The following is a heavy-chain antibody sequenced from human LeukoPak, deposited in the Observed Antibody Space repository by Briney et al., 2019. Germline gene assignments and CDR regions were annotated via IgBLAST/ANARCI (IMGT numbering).Heavy chain of an antibody. V-gene: IGHV1-69*13. J-gene: IGHJ5*02. CDR3: ARAGDEARFWSGYYGWFDP. Sequence: GASVKVSCKASGGTFSSYAISWVRQAPGQGLEWMGGIIPIFGTANYAQKFQGRVTITADESTSTAYMELSSLRSKDTAVYYCARAGDEARFWSGYYGWFDPGGQGTLVTVSS. D-gene: IGHD3-3*01. CDR2: IIPIFGTA. CDR1: GGTFSSYA.